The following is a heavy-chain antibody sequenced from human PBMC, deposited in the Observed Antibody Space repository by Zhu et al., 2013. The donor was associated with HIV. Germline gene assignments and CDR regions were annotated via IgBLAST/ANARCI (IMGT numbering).Heavy chain of an antibody. CDR2: IYYSGST. CDR3: ASDRESSGWYITQR. Sequence: VQLQESGPGLVKPSETLSLTCTVSGGSVSSGSYYWSWIRQPPGKGLEWIGYIYYSGSTNYNPSLKSRVTISVDTSKNQFSLKLSSVTAADTAVYYCASDRESSGWYITQRWGQGTLVTVSS. J-gene: IGHJ4*02. D-gene: IGHD6-19*01. CDR1: GGSVSSGSYY. V-gene: IGHV4-61*01.